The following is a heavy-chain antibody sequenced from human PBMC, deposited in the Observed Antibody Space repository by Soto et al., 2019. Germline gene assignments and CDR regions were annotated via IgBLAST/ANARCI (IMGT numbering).Heavy chain of an antibody. CDR3: ARDYDFWSGYYRAPYYYYGMDV. J-gene: IGHJ6*02. CDR1: GFTFSSYS. V-gene: IGHV3-21*01. Sequence: GGSLRLSSAASGFTFSSYSMNWLRQAPGKGLEWVSSISSSSSYIYYADSVEGRFTISRDNARNSLYLQMNSLRAEDTAVYYCARDYDFWSGYYRAPYYYYGMDVWGQGTTVTVSS. CDR2: ISSSSSYI. D-gene: IGHD3-3*01.